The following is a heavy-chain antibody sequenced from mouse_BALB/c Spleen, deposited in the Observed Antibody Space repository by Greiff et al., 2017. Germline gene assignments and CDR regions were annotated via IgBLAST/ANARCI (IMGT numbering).Heavy chain of an antibody. CDR3: TRDLYGNPSYFDY. Sequence: EVKVEESGGGLVQPGGSMKLSCVASGFTFSNYWMNWVRQSPEKGLEWVAEIRLKSNNYATHYAESVKGRFTISRDDSKSSVYLQMNNLRAEDTGIYYCTRDLYGNPSYFDYWGQGTTLTVSS. V-gene: IGHV6-6*02. CDR2: IRLKSNNYAT. J-gene: IGHJ2*01. D-gene: IGHD1-1*01. CDR1: GFTFSNYW.